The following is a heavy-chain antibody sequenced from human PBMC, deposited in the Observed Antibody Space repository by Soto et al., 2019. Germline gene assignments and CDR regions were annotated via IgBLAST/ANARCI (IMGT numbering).Heavy chain of an antibody. CDR2: INPNTGGT. CDR1: GYSFIGYY. V-gene: IGHV1-2*04. J-gene: IGHJ4*02. CDR3: VRGDVNTVTTTLDY. D-gene: IGHD4-17*01. Sequence: QVQLVQSGAEVTKPGASLKVSCKTSGYSFIGYYIHWGRQAPGQGLEWMGWINPNTGGTKYTQKYQGWVTMTTDTSISTASLELSRLRSDATAVYYCVRGDVNTVTTTLDYWGQGTLVTVSS.